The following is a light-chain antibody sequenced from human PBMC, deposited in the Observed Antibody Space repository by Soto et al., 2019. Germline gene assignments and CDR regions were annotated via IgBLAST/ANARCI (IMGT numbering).Light chain of an antibody. CDR3: QQSYSTPPWK. CDR1: QSISNY. J-gene: IGKJ1*01. V-gene: IGKV1-39*01. CDR2: AAS. Sequence: DIQITQSPSSLSASVGDRVTITCRASQSISNYLNWYQQKPGKAPKLLIYAASSLQSGVPSRFSGSGSGTDFTLTISSLQPEDFATYYCQQSYSTPPWKFGQGTKVDIK.